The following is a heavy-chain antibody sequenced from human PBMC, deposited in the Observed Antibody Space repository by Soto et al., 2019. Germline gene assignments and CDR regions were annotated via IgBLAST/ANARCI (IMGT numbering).Heavy chain of an antibody. CDR1: GFTFSSYG. Sequence: QMQLVESGGGVVQLGRSLRLSCAASGFTFSSYGMHWVRQAPGKALERVAFVSYDGSEKYYADYVKGRFTISRDNSKNTLSLQMNSLRAEDTAVYYCAKVEYCCGGGCYSGGIGWGQGSLVTVSS. V-gene: IGHV3-30*18. CDR2: VSYDGSEK. J-gene: IGHJ4*02. D-gene: IGHD2-15*01. CDR3: AKVEYCCGGGCYSGGIG.